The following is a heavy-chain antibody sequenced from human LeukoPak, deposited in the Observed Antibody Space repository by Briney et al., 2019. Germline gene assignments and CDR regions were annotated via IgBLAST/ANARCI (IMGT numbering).Heavy chain of an antibody. CDR1: GFTFSSYS. J-gene: IGHJ4*02. V-gene: IGHV3-48*04. CDR3: ARDGGGYAHPVDY. D-gene: IGHD5-12*01. CDR2: ISVSRSMI. Sequence: GGSLRLSCAASGFTFSSYSMNWVRQDPGTGREGASYISVSRSMIYYAHSVKGRFTISRDNAKNSLYLQMNSLRAEDTAVYYCARDGGGYAHPVDYWGQGTLVTVSS.